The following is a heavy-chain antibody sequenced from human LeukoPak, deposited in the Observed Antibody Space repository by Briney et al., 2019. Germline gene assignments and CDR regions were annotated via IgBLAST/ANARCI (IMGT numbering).Heavy chain of an antibody. Sequence: ASVKVSCKASGYTFTSYDINWVRQATGQGLEWMGWMNPNSGNTGYAQKFQGRVTMTRNTSISTAYMELSSLRSEDTAVYYCARDPGIVGATSGAFDIWGQGTMVTVSS. J-gene: IGHJ3*02. CDR3: ARDPGIVGATSGAFDI. V-gene: IGHV1-8*01. D-gene: IGHD1-26*01. CDR1: GYTFTSYD. CDR2: MNPNSGNT.